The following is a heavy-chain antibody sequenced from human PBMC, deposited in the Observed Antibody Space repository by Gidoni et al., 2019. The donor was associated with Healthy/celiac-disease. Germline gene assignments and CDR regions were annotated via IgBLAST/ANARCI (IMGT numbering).Heavy chain of an antibody. CDR2: RKQDGSEK. V-gene: IGHV3-7*01. CDR3: ARDYRDSSSSYFDY. CDR1: GFPFSSYW. D-gene: IGHD6-6*01. J-gene: IGHJ4*02. Sequence: EVQLVESGGGLVQPGGSLRLSCAAPGFPFSSYWWSWVRQVPGKGLEWVANRKQDGSEKYYVDSVKGRFTISRDNAKNSLYLQMNSLRAEDTAVYYCARDYRDSSSSYFDYWGQGTLVTVSS.